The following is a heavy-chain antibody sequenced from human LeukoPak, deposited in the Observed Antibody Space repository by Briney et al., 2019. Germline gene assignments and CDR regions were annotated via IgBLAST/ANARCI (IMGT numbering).Heavy chain of an antibody. Sequence: PSGTLSLTCAVSGGSISSSNWWSWVRQPPGKGLEWIGEIYHSGSTNYNPSLKSRVTISVDTSKNQFSLKLSSVTAADTAVYYCARQYEGAKNYYYYYMDVWGKGTTVTISS. CDR1: GGSISSSNW. CDR3: ARQYEGAKNYYYYYMDV. CDR2: IYHSGST. J-gene: IGHJ6*03. V-gene: IGHV4-4*02. D-gene: IGHD1-26*01.